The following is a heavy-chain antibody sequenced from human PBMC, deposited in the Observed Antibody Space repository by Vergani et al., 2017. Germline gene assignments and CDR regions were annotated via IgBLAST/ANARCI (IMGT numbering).Heavy chain of an antibody. Sequence: QVQLQQWGAGLLKPSETLSLTCAVYGGSFSGYYWSWIRQPPGKGLEWIGEINHSGSTNYNPSLKSRVTISVDTSKNQFSLTLSSVTAADTAVYYCARTNTIFGVVTHDYWGQGTLVTVSS. CDR1: GGSFSGYY. CDR3: ARTNTIFGVVTHDY. V-gene: IGHV4-34*01. J-gene: IGHJ4*02. CDR2: INHSGST. D-gene: IGHD3-3*01.